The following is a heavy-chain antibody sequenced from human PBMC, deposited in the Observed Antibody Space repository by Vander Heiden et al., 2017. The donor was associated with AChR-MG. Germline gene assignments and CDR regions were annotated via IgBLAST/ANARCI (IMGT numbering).Heavy chain of an antibody. V-gene: IGHV3-53*01. J-gene: IGHJ3*02. CDR2: MYTSGSR. Sequence: EVQMVESGGGLIQPGGSLRPSCEASDFTVTSYYMSWVRQGPGKGLEWVSVMYTSGSRYYADSVRGRFTISRDNSNNTLYLHMNSLKVEDTAIYYCARAAGSLWNNGFDIWGQGTMVTVSA. D-gene: IGHD1-1*01. CDR1: DFTVTSYY. CDR3: ARAAGSLWNNGFDI.